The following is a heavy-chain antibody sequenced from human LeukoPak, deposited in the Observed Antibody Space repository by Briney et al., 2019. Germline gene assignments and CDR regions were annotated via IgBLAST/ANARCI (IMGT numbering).Heavy chain of an antibody. V-gene: IGHV4-30-2*01. D-gene: IGHD2-2*01. Sequence: SETLSLNCTVSGGSISSGGYYWSWIRQPPGKGLEWIGYIYHSGSTYYNPSLKSRVTISVDRSKNQFSLKLSSVTAADTAVYYCARVLVPAAEFDYWGQGTLVTVSS. CDR3: ARVLVPAAEFDY. J-gene: IGHJ4*02. CDR2: IYHSGST. CDR1: GGSISSGGYY.